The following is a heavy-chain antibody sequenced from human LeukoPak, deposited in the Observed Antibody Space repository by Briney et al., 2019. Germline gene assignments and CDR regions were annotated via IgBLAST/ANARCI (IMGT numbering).Heavy chain of an antibody. J-gene: IGHJ4*02. CDR3: AREGGYYDSSGYYY. V-gene: IGHV4-31*03. CDR2: IYDSGST. D-gene: IGHD3-22*01. Sequence: SQTLSLTCTVSGGSISSGGYCGSWIRQHPGKGLEWSGYIYDSGSTYYNPSLKSRVTISVDTSKNQFSLKLCSVTAADTAVYYCAREGGYYDSSGYYYWGQGTLVTVSS. CDR1: GGSISSGGYC.